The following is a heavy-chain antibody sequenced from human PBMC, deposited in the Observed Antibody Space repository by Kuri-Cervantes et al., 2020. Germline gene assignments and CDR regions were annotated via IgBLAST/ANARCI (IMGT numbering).Heavy chain of an antibody. Sequence: SETLSLTCTVSGGSVSSGSYYWSWIRQPPGKGLEWIGSIYHSGSTYYNPSLKSRVTISVDTSKNQFSLKLSSVTAADTAVYYCAREPAAGALWFDPWGQGTLVTVSS. D-gene: IGHD6-13*01. V-gene: IGHV4-39*02. J-gene: IGHJ5*02. CDR2: IYHSGST. CDR3: AREPAAGALWFDP. CDR1: GGSVSSGSYY.